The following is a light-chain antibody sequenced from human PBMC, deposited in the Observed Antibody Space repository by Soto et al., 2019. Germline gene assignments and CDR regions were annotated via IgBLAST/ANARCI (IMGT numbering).Light chain of an antibody. CDR3: QQYGSSPLT. CDR2: GAS. V-gene: IGKV3-20*01. Sequence: EIVLTQSPGTLSWSPGEGPTLPCRPSKGVSSKNLAWYQQKPGQAPRLLIYGASSRATGIPDRFTGSGSGTDFTLTISRLEPEDFAVYYCQQYGSSPLTFGQGTKVDTK. J-gene: IGKJ1*01. CDR1: KGVSSKN.